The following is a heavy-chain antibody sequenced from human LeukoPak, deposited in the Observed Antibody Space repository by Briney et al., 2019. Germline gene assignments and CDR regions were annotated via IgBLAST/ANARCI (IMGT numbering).Heavy chain of an antibody. CDR1: GYTFIAYY. CDR3: ARPRGLDFFDF. D-gene: IGHD5-12*01. CDR2: INPNSGVT. Sequence: ASVKVSCKASGYTFIAYYIEWVRQAPGQGPEWMGWINPNSGVTNYAPKFQDRVTMTRYKSINTAYMELSRLTSDDTAIYYCARPRGLDFFDFWGQGTLVTVSS. V-gene: IGHV1-2*02. J-gene: IGHJ4*02.